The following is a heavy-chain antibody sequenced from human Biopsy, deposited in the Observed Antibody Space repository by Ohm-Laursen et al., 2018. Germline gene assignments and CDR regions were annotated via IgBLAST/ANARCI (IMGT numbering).Heavy chain of an antibody. V-gene: IGHV1-2*02. Sequence: SVKVSCKASGYTFTDYRLYWVRQAPGQGLDLMGWIDPNTGDTDYPQKFQGRVTMTSDTSIDTAYVELSSLTSGDTAVYYCALGEPFDYRGQGTLVTVSS. CDR1: GYTFTDYR. J-gene: IGHJ4*02. D-gene: IGHD3-16*01. CDR2: IDPNTGDT. CDR3: ALGEPFDY.